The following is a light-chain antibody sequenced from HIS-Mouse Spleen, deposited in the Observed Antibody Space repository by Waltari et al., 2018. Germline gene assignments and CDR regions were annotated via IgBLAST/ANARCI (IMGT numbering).Light chain of an antibody. V-gene: IGLV3-21*02. CDR1: NVGSKS. CDR3: QVWDSSSDRV. J-gene: IGLJ1*01. Sequence: SYVLTQPPSVSVAPGQTARSTCGGNNVGSKSVHWYQQKPGRAPGLVGYDDRDRPSGIPDRFSGSNSGNTATLAISRVEAGDEAVYFCQVWDSSSDRVFGSGTKVTVL. CDR2: DDR.